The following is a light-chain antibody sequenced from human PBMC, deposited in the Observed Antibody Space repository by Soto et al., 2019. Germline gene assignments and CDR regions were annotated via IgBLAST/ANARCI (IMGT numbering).Light chain of an antibody. CDR2: DVS. CDR1: SSDVGGYNY. Sequence: QSALTQPASVSGSPGQSITISCTGTSSDVGGYNYVSWYQQHPRKAPKLMIYDVSNRPSGVSNRFSGSKSGNTASLTISGLQAEDEADYYGSSYTSSSTPYVFGSGTKLTVL. CDR3: SSYTSSSTPYV. J-gene: IGLJ1*01. V-gene: IGLV2-14*01.